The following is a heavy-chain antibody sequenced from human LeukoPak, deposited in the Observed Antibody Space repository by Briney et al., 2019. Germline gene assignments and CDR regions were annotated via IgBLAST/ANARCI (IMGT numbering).Heavy chain of an antibody. D-gene: IGHD5-12*01. J-gene: IGHJ6*02. CDR1: GYTFTGYY. V-gene: IGHV1-2*02. CDR2: INPNSDGT. Sequence: ASVKVSCKASGYTFTGYYMHWVRQAPGQGLEWMGWINPNSDGTNSAQKFQGRVTMTRDTSTTTAYMELRRLRSDDTAVYYCARGGGSYSGFDYYYYGMDVWGQGTTVTVSS. CDR3: ARGGGSYSGFDYYYYGMDV.